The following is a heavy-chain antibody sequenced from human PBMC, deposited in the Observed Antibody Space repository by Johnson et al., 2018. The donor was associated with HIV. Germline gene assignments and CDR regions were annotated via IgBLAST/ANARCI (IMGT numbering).Heavy chain of an antibody. D-gene: IGHD6-13*01. CDR2: ISYDGSNK. Sequence: QVQLVESGGGLVQPGGSLRLSCAASGFTFSSYAMHWVRQAPGKGLEWVAVISYDGSNKYYADSVKGRYTISRDNSKNTLYLQMNSLRAEDTAVYYCAKDSSSWYGGAFDIWGQGTMVTVSS. J-gene: IGHJ3*02. V-gene: IGHV3-30*04. CDR1: GFTFSSYA. CDR3: AKDSSSWYGGAFDI.